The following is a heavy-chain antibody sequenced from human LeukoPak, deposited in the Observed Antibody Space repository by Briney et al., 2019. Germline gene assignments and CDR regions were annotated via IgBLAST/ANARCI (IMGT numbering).Heavy chain of an antibody. CDR1: GGSISSGSYY. V-gene: IGHV4-39*01. CDR3: AISSCSSSSCYYNYNYYMDV. D-gene: IGHD2-15*01. J-gene: IGHJ6*03. CDR2: IYHSGST. Sequence: SETLSLTCSVSGGSISSGSYYWGWIRQPPGKGLEWIASIYHSGSTYYNPSLKSRVTISVDTSKNQFSLKLNSVTAADTAVYYCAISSCSSSSCYYNYNYYMDVWGKGTTVTVSS.